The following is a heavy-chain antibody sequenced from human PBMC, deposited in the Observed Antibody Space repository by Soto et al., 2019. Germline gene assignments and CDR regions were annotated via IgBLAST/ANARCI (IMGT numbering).Heavy chain of an antibody. J-gene: IGHJ4*01. D-gene: IGHD3-16*02. Sequence: EVQLLESGGGLVQPGGSLRLSCAASGFTFSNYAMSWVRQAPGKGLEWVSSVSETGGTTQYADSVKGRFTISRDKSRSTLFLQMDSLRVEDTALYYCVKTYRSAMLVPIDYWGHGTLVIVSS. CDR3: VKTYRSAMLVPIDY. CDR2: VSETGGTT. V-gene: IGHV3-23*01. CDR1: GFTFSNYA.